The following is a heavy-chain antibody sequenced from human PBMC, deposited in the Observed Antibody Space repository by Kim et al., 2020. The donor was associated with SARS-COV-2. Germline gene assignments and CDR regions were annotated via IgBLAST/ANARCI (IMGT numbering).Heavy chain of an antibody. CDR2: ISGSGTHK. D-gene: IGHD3-10*01. CDR3: AKDIHDSGRLFPDYFD. V-gene: IGHV3-23*01. Sequence: GGSLRLSCAVSGFTFDTNAMSWVRQAPGRGLEWVSSISGSGTHKYYADSVKGRFTSSRDNSKNTVYLQMNSLRAEDTALYYCAKDIHDSGRLFPDYFD. CDR1: GFTFDTNA. J-gene: IGHJ4*01.